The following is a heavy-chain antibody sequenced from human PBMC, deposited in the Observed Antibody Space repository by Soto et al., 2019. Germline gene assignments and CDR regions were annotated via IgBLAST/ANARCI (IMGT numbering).Heavy chain of an antibody. CDR2: IIPIFGTA. J-gene: IGHJ3*02. V-gene: IGHV1-69*13. Sequence: GASVKVSCKASGGSLSSYAISWVRQAPGQGLEWMGGIIPIFGTANYAQKFQGRVTITADESTSTAYMELSSLRSEDTAVYYCAREVRVVGYSYGPYDAFDIWGQGTMVTVSS. CDR1: GGSLSSYA. CDR3: AREVRVVGYSYGPYDAFDI. D-gene: IGHD5-18*01.